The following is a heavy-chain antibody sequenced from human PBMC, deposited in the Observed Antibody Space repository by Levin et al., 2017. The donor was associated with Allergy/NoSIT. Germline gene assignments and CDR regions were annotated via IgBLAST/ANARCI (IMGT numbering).Heavy chain of an antibody. CDR1: FSPFPPSF. CDR2: IGPDNSDT. V-gene: IGHV5-51*01. Sequence: GESLKISCNSSFSPFPPSFLFFFLPLPFKGLEWMGIIGPDNSDTRYSPSFEGQVTISADKSISTAYLQWSSLKASDIAMYYCVRLESSAYYYVFYWGQGTLVTVSS. J-gene: IGHJ4*02. CDR3: VRLESSAYYYVFY. D-gene: IGHD3-22*01.